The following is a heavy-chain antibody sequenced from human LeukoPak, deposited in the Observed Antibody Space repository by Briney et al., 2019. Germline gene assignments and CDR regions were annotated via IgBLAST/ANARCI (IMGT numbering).Heavy chain of an antibody. V-gene: IGHV1-8*03. Sequence: ALVKVSCKASGYTFTSYDINWVRQATGQGLEWMGWMNPNSGNTGYAQKFQGRVTITRNTSISTAYMELSSLRSEDTAVYYCARQVIAEHDAFDIWGQGTMVTVSS. CDR3: ARQVIAEHDAFDI. J-gene: IGHJ3*02. CDR1: GYTFTSYD. D-gene: IGHD1-14*01. CDR2: MNPNSGNT.